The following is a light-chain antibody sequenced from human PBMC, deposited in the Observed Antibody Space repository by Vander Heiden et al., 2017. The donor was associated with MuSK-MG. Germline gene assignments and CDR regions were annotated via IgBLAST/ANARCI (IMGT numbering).Light chain of an antibody. CDR2: DNN. J-gene: IGLJ2*01. CDR3: GKWDNSLNGGG. CDR1: NSNIGRRS. Sequence: QSVLTQPPSVSAAPGQTVTISCSGSNSNIGRRSVSWYQQLPGTAPKLLRYDNNKRPSGIPDRFAGSKAGTSAKLGINGLQTGDEADDDGGKWDNSLNGGGFGGGTKLTVL. V-gene: IGLV1-51*01.